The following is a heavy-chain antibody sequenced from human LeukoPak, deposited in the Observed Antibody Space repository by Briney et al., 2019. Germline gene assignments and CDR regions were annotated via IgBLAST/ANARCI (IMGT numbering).Heavy chain of an antibody. CDR1: GFTFTTYW. CDR2: IYSGGST. V-gene: IGHV3-66*01. Sequence: GESLRLSCAASGFTFTTYWMSWVRQAPGKGLEWVSVIYSGGSTYYADSVKGRFTISRDNSKNTLYLQMNSLRAEDTAVYYCATWGSLAYCGGDCYSDAFDIWGQGTMVTVSS. CDR3: ATWGSLAYCGGDCYSDAFDI. J-gene: IGHJ3*02. D-gene: IGHD2-21*02.